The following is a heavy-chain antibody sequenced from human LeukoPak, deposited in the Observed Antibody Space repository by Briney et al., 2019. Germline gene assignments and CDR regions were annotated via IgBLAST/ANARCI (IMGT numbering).Heavy chain of an antibody. CDR1: GFTFGSYG. V-gene: IGHV3-33*01. Sequence: GGSLRLSCAASGFTFGSYGMHWVRQAPGKGLEWVAVIWYDGSNKYYADSVKGRFTISRDNSKNTLYLQMNSLRAEDTAVYYCARVQRRDGYNSDYWGRGTLVTVSS. J-gene: IGHJ4*02. CDR2: IWYDGSNK. D-gene: IGHD5-24*01. CDR3: ARVQRRDGYNSDY.